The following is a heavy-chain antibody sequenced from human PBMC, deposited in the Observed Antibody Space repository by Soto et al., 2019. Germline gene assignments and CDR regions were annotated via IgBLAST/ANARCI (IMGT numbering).Heavy chain of an antibody. CDR3: AKYVGKYYYDSSGYYPATLGAFDI. J-gene: IGHJ3*02. D-gene: IGHD3-22*01. CDR2: ISGSGGST. CDR1: GFTFSSYA. Sequence: GGSLRLSCAASGFTFSSYAMSWVRQAPGKGLEWVSAISGSGGSTYYADSVKGRFTISRDNSKNTLYLQMNSLRAEDTAVYYCAKYVGKYYYDSSGYYPATLGAFDIWGQGTMVTVSS. V-gene: IGHV3-23*01.